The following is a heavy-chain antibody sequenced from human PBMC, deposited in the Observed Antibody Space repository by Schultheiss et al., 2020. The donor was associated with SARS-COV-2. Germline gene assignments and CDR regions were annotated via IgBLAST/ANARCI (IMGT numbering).Heavy chain of an antibody. V-gene: IGHV1-18*01. CDR1: GYTLTNSG. Sequence: ASVKVSCKASGYTLTNSGISWVRQAPGQGLEWMGWINTYNGNTNYAQKFQGRVTMTRDTSISTAYMELSRLRSDDTAVYYCARDPYSGYDSYYYYGMDVWGQGTTVTVSS. J-gene: IGHJ6*02. CDR3: ARDPYSGYDSYYYYGMDV. D-gene: IGHD5-12*01. CDR2: INTYNGNT.